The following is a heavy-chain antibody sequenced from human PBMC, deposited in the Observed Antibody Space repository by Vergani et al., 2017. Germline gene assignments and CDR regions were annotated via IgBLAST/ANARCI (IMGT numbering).Heavy chain of an antibody. J-gene: IGHJ3*02. V-gene: IGHV3-49*03. Sequence: EVQLVESGGDLVQPGRSLRLSCTASGFTFGYYAMDWLRQAPGQGLEWGGGIRSKAYGQATIYAASVKGRFTISRDDSKSIAYLQMNNLQTEDTAMYYCVRDQVTMLRGSDALDIWGQGTMVTVSS. CDR3: VRDQVTMLRGSDALDI. D-gene: IGHD3-10*01. CDR1: GFTFGYYA. CDR2: IRSKAYGQAT.